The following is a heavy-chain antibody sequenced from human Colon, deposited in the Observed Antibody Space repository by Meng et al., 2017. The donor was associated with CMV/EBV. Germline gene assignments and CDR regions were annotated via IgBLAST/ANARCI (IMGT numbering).Heavy chain of an antibody. V-gene: IGHV3-21*01. CDR2: ISSSSSYI. CDR1: GLTLSSMY. CDR3: ARGGYSSGWYYEH. D-gene: IGHD6-19*01. J-gene: IGHJ4*02. Sequence: GESLKISCAGSGLTLSSMYMHWVRQAPGKGLEWVSSISSSSSYIYYADSVKGRFTISRDNAKNSLYLQMNSLRAEDTAVYYCARGGYSSGWYYEHWGQGTLVTVSS.